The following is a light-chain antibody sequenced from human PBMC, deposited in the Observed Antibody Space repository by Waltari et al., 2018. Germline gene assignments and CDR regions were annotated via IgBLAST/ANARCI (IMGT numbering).Light chain of an antibody. J-gene: IGLJ2*01. CDR3: CSYAGSSTFA. CDR2: DVT. Sequence: QSALTQPASVSGSPGQSITISCTGTSSDVGAYNHVPWYQQHTGKAPKLMIYDVTKRPSGVSNRFSGSKSGNTASLTISGLQAEDEGDYYCCSYAGSSTFAFGGGTKLTVL. CDR1: SSDVGAYNH. V-gene: IGLV2-23*02.